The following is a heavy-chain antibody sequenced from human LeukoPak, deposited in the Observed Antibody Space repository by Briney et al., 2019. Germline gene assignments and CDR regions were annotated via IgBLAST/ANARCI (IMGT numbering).Heavy chain of an antibody. CDR1: GFTFSSYA. D-gene: IGHD2-2*01. V-gene: IGHV3-21*01. CDR2: ISSSSGYI. J-gene: IGHJ6*03. Sequence: GGSLRHSCAASGFTFSSYAMNWVRQAPGKGLEWVSSISSSSGYIFYADSVKGRFTISRDNSKNIVYLQMDSLRVDDTALYYCARGGYQPYYYMDVWGTGTTVTVSS. CDR3: ARGGYQPYYYMDV.